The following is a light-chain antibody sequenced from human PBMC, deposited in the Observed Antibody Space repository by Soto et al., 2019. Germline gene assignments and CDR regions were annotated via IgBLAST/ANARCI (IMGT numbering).Light chain of an antibody. CDR2: TAS. J-gene: IGKJ1*01. V-gene: IGKV1-39*01. Sequence: DIQMTQYTSSLSAYVGDRVTITCRASQSISTYLSWYQQKPGKAPKFIIYTASTLQSGVPSRFSGSGSGTDFTLTITSLQPEDFATYYCQQSYSTPQTFGQGTKVDIK. CDR1: QSISTY. CDR3: QQSYSTPQT.